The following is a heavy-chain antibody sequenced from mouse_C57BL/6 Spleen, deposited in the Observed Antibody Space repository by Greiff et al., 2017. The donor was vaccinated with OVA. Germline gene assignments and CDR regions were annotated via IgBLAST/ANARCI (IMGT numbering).Heavy chain of an antibody. CDR2: ISSGGSYT. Sequence: EVILVESGGDLVKPGGSLKLSCAASGFTFSSYGMSWVRQTPDKRLEWVATISSGGSYTYYPDSVKGRFTISRDNAKNTLYLQMSSLKSEDTAMYYCARKETVVDWFAYWGQGTLVTVSA. CDR1: GFTFSSYG. CDR3: ARKETVVDWFAY. J-gene: IGHJ3*01. D-gene: IGHD1-1*01. V-gene: IGHV5-6*01.